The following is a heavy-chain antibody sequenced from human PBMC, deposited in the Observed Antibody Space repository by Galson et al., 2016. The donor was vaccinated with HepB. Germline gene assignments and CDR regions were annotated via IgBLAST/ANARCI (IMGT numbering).Heavy chain of an antibody. CDR2: ISYDGNNR. Sequence: SLRLSCAASGFTVSSNCMSWVRQAPGKGLEWVAVISYDGNNRHYADAVKGRFTISRDSSTNTVYLQMNSLRADDTAVYFCARDRGLLHYYYGMDVWGQGTTVTVSS. CDR3: ARDRGLLHYYYGMDV. D-gene: IGHD4-17*01. CDR1: GFTVSSNC. V-gene: IGHV3-33*08. J-gene: IGHJ6*02.